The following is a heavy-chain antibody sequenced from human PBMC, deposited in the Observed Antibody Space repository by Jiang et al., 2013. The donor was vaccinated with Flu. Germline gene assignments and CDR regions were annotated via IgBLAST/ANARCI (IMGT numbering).Heavy chain of an antibody. CDR1: GGSISSSSYY. D-gene: IGHD2-15*01. J-gene: IGHJ4*02. Sequence: GSGLVKPSETLSLTCTVSGGSISSSSYYWGWIRQPPGKGLEWIGSIYYSGSTYYNPSLKSRVTISVDTSKNQFSLKLSSVTAADTAVYYCAGYCSGGSCYREIFDYWGQGPWSPSPQ. CDR2: IYYSGST. CDR3: AGYCSGGSCYREIFDY. V-gene: IGHV4-39*01.